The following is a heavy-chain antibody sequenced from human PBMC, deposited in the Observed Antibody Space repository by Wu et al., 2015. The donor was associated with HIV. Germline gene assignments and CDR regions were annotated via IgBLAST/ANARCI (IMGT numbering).Heavy chain of an antibody. Sequence: SGAEVKKPGASVKVSCKASGYTFTGYYMHWVRQAPGQGLEWMGWINPNSGGTNYAQKFQGRVTMTRDTSISTAYMELSRLRSDDTAVYYCARNTDSVATSLYSLGVWGQGTVVTVSS. CDR3: ARNTDSVATSLYSLGV. CDR1: GYTFTGYY. J-gene: IGHJ6*02. D-gene: IGHD5-12*01. V-gene: IGHV1-2*02. CDR2: INPNSGGT.